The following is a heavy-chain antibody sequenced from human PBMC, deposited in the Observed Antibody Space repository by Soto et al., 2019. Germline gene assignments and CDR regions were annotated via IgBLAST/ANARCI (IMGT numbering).Heavy chain of an antibody. V-gene: IGHV1-46*01. CDR2: LNPTDGTT. CDR1: GFTFTNYY. CDR3: ARAPPNDSWFDP. Sequence: QVQLVQSGTEVKKPGASMKISCKASGFTFTNYYMHWVRQAPGQGLEWMGILNPTDGTTTYAEKFRGRVTMTRDTSTSTVYLELSSLTSEDTAVFYCARAPPNDSWFDPWGQGTLVIVSS. J-gene: IGHJ5*02.